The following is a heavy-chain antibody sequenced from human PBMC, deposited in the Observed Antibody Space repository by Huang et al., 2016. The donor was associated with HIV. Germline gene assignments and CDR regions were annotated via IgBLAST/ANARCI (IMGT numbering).Heavy chain of an antibody. Sequence: QVQLVQSGAEVKKPGASVKVSCKASGYTFTNYAINWVRQAPGQSLEWMGWSSGYNGKTNYAQKVQGRVTMTKDTSTSTAYMELRSLISDDTAVYYWARERYYYDRSGYYTPVEYFHHWGQGTLVTVSS. CDR1: GYTFTNYA. J-gene: IGHJ1*01. V-gene: IGHV1-18*01. D-gene: IGHD3-22*01. CDR3: ARERYYYDRSGYYTPVEYFHH. CDR2: SSGYNGKT.